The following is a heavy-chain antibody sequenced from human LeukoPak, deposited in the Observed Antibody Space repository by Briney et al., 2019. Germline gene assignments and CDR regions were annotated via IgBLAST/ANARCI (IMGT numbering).Heavy chain of an antibody. V-gene: IGHV3-7*01. CDR2: INQDGSEK. CDR3: ARDKVTY. CDR1: GFTFSSHW. Sequence: GGSLRLSCAASGFTFSSHWMSWVRQTPGKGLEWVAHINQDGSEKYYVDSVKGRFTISRHNAKNSLHLQMNSLRAEDTAVYYCARDKVTYWGQGTLVTVSS. J-gene: IGHJ4*02.